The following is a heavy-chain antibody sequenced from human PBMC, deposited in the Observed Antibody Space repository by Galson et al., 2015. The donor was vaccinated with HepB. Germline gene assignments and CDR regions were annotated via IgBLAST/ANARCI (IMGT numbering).Heavy chain of an antibody. Sequence: SLRLSCAASGFTFSSYSMNWVRQAPGKGLEWVPSISSSSSYIYYADSVKGRFTISRDNAKNSLYLQMNSLRAEDTAVYYCASVYCSSTSCYQGVVWFDPWGQGTLVTVSS. CDR2: ISSSSSYI. V-gene: IGHV3-21*01. CDR3: ASVYCSSTSCYQGVVWFDP. J-gene: IGHJ5*02. CDR1: GFTFSSYS. D-gene: IGHD2-2*01.